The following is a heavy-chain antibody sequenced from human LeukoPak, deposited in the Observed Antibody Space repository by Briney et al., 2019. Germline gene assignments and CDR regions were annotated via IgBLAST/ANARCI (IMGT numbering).Heavy chain of an antibody. CDR1: GFTFSRYG. CDR3: ARDQYGSGSYDY. CDR2: ISSSSSYT. Sequence: PGGSLRLSCASSGFTFSRYGMHWIRQAPGKGLEWVSYISSSSSYTNYADSVKGRFTISRDNAKNSLYLQMNSLRAEDTAVYFCARDQYGSGSYDYWGQGTLVTVSS. D-gene: IGHD3-10*01. V-gene: IGHV3-21*05. J-gene: IGHJ4*02.